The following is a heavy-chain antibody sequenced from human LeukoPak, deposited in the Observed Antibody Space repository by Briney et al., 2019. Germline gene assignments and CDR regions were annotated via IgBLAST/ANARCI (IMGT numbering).Heavy chain of an antibody. CDR1: GYTFTSYG. D-gene: IGHD1-14*01. CDR2: MNPNSGNT. Sequence: ASVKVSCKASGYTFTSYGISWVRQATGQGLEWMGWMNPNSGNTGYAQKFQGRVTMTRNTSISTAYMELSSLRSEDTAVYYCARGRPDANWFDPWGQGTLVTVSS. CDR3: ARGRPDANWFDP. V-gene: IGHV1-8*02. J-gene: IGHJ5*02.